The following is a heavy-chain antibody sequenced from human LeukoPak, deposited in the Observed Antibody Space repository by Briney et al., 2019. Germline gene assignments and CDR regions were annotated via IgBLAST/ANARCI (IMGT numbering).Heavy chain of an antibody. Sequence: PGGSLRLSCAASGFTFSSYSMNWVRQAPGKGLEWNSPLSSSSSYIYSADSVKGRFPISRDNAKHAVYVQMYSLRGQATAVYYCARGGLGDYWGQGTLVTVSS. V-gene: IGHV3-21*01. CDR1: GFTFSSYS. CDR2: LSSSSSYI. CDR3: ARGGLGDY. J-gene: IGHJ4*02. D-gene: IGHD3-10*01.